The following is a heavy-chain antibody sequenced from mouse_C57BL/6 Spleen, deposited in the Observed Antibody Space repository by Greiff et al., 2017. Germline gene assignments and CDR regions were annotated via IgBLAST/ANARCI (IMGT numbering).Heavy chain of an antibody. Sequence: EVMLVESGPELVKPGASVKMSCKASGYTFTDYNMHWVKQSHGKSLEWIGYINPNNGGTSYNQKFKGKATLTVNKSSSTAYMELRSLTSEDSAVYYCARRGGSSYSYYFDYWGQGTTLTVSS. V-gene: IGHV1-22*01. D-gene: IGHD1-1*01. J-gene: IGHJ2*01. CDR2: INPNNGGT. CDR3: ARRGGSSYSYYFDY. CDR1: GYTFTDYN.